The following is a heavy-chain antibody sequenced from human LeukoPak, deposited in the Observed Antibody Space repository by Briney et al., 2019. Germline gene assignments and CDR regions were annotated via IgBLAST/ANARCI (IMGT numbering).Heavy chain of an antibody. J-gene: IGHJ4*02. CDR3: AKDWVEMSTRGYFDS. V-gene: IGHV3-7*05. CDR1: GFTFSSYW. Sequence: PGGSLRLSCAASGFTFSSYWMDWVRQAPGKGLEWVANIKQDGSEKYYVDSVKGRFTISRDNSKNTLHLLMNSLRGEDTALYYCAKDWVEMSTRGYFDSWGQGTLVTVSS. CDR2: IKQDGSEK. D-gene: IGHD5-24*01.